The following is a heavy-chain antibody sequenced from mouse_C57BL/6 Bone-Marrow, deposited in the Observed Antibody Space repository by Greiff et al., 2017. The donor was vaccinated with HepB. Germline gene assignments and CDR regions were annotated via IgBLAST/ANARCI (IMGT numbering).Heavy chain of an antibody. CDR3: ARKTDGNSWFAY. CDR1: GYAFSSSW. CDR2: IYPGDGDT. Sequence: VKLMESGPELVKPGASVKISCKASGYAFSSSWMNWVKQRPGKGLEWIGRIYPGDGDTNYNGKFKGKATLTADKSSSTAYMQLSSLTSEDSAVYFCARKTDGNSWFAYWGQGTLVTVSA. D-gene: IGHD2-1*01. V-gene: IGHV1-82*01. J-gene: IGHJ3*01.